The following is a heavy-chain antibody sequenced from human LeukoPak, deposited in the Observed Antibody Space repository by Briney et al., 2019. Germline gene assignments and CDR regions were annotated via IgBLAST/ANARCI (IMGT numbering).Heavy chain of an antibody. D-gene: IGHD2-2*01. CDR3: TRSSSGTSS. J-gene: IGHJ5*02. CDR2: IRSTANGYAT. CDR1: GFTFSGSA. V-gene: IGHV3-73*01. Sequence: GGSLRLSCAASGFTFSGSALHWVRQASGKGLEWVGRIRSTANGYATAYAASVKGRFTISRDDSKNTAYLQMNSLKTEDTAVYYCTRSSSGTSSWGQGTLVTVSS.